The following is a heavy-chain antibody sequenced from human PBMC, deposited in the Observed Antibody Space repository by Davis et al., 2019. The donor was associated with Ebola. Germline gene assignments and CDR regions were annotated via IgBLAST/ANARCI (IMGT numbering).Heavy chain of an antibody. CDR2: SGWSSTS. CDR3: ARAFYDSSGYHWFDS. D-gene: IGHD3-22*01. J-gene: IGHJ5*01. Sequence: GESLKISCAASEHSIADEFISWIHLRPGKGLEWVSYSGWSSTSYAESVRGRFTISGDRATNSLSLQMDSLRAEDTGLYYCARAFYDSSGYHWFDSWGQGTLVTVSS. CDR1: EHSIADEF. V-gene: IGHV3-69-1*02.